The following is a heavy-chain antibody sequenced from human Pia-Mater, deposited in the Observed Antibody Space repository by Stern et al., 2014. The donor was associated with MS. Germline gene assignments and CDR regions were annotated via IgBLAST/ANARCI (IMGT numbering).Heavy chain of an antibody. V-gene: IGHV4-39*01. Sequence: QLQLQESGPGLVKPSETLSLTCTVSGGSVSSSTYYWGWIRQPPGKNLEWIGSIYYTGRTYYNPSLTSRLTIPFDASKNHFPLKLPSVTAADTAVYYCARQGSFDFWSGWGQGTLVTVSS. CDR3: ARQGSFDFWSG. J-gene: IGHJ4*02. CDR2: IYYTGRT. CDR1: GGSVSSSTYY. D-gene: IGHD3-3*01.